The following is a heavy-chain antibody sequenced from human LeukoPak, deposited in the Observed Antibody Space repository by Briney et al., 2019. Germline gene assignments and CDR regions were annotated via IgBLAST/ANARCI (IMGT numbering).Heavy chain of an antibody. D-gene: IGHD5-24*01. CDR1: GYTFTSYV. CDR2: ISAYNGNT. CDR3: ARVEMTTIADY. Sequence: GASVKVSCKASGYTFTSYVIRWVRQAPGQRLEWMGWISAYNGNTNYAQKLQGRVTMTTDTSTRTPYMELRRLRSDDQALYYCARVEMTTIADYWGQGTLVTVS. V-gene: IGHV1-18*01. J-gene: IGHJ4*02.